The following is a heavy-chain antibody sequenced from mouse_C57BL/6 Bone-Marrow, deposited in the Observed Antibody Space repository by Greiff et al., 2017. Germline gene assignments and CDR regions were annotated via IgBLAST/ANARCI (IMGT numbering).Heavy chain of an antibody. Sequence: VKLQQPGAELVKPGASVKMSCKASGYTFTSYWITWVKQRPGQGLEWIGDIYPGSGSTNYNEKFKSKATLTVDTSSSTAYMQLSSLTSEDSAVYYCARRQLRCYWYFDVWGTGTTVTVSS. CDR2: IYPGSGST. V-gene: IGHV1-55*01. J-gene: IGHJ1*03. CDR1: GYTFTSYW. D-gene: IGHD3-2*02. CDR3: ARRQLRCYWYFDV.